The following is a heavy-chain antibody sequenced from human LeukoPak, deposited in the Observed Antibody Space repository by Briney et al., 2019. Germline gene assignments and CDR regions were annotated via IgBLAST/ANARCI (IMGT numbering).Heavy chain of an antibody. CDR2: IYSGGST. CDR1: GFTVSSNY. V-gene: IGHV3-66*01. D-gene: IGHD3/OR15-3a*01. J-gene: IGHJ4*02. CDR3: ARDRTGLFDY. Sequence: GGSLRLSCAASGFTVSSNYMSWVRQAPGKGLEWVSVIYSGGSTYYADSVKGRFTISRDNAKNSLYLQMNSLRAEDTAVYYCARDRTGLFDYWGQGTLVTVSS.